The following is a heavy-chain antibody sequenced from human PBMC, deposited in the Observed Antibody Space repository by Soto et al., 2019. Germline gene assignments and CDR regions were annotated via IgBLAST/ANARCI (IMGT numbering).Heavy chain of an antibody. D-gene: IGHD3-22*01. CDR2: IVVGSGNT. Sequence: SVKVSCKASGFNFRTTAVQWVRQARGQRLEWIGWIVVGSGNTNYAQKFQEGVTITRDMSTSTAYMDVSSLRSEDTAVYYCAADPYYYDSSDYYSFDQWGQGTLVTVSS. CDR3: AADPYYYDSSDYYSFDQ. J-gene: IGHJ4*02. CDR1: GFNFRTTA. V-gene: IGHV1-58*01.